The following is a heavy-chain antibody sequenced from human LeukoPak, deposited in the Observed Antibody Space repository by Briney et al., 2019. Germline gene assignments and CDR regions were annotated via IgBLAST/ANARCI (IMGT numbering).Heavy chain of an antibody. V-gene: IGHV3-21*01. CDR3: ARDLGVLSRDGYKEDDY. D-gene: IGHD5-24*01. CDR2: ISSSSSYI. CDR1: GFTFSSYS. Sequence: KTGGSLRLSCAASGFTFSSYSMNWVRQAPGKGLEWVSSISSSSSYIYYADSVKGRFTISRDNAMTSLYLQMNSLRAEDTAVYYCARDLGVLSRDGYKEDDYWGQGTLVTVSS. J-gene: IGHJ4*02.